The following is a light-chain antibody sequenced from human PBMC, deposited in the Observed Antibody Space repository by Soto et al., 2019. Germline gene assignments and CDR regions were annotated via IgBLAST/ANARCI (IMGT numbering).Light chain of an antibody. Sequence: QAVQSQPPSASATPGHRVTISCSGRSSDVGSNTVNWYQQFPGAAPKLLIYSNDQRPSGVPDRFSASKSGTSASLAISGLQSEDEADYYCATWDDSLFGHVFGTGTKVTVL. CDR2: SND. J-gene: IGLJ1*01. CDR1: SSDVGSNT. CDR3: ATWDDSLFGHV. V-gene: IGLV1-44*01.